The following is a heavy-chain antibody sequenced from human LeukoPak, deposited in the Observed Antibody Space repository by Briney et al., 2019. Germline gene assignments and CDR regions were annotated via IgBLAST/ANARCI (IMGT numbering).Heavy chain of an antibody. J-gene: IGHJ5*02. CDR2: MNPNSGNT. Sequence: GASVKVSCKASGYTFTSYVINWVLQATGQGLEWMGWMNPNSGNTGYAQKFQGRVTITRNTSISTAYMELSSLRSEDTAVYYCARGGDLYDFWSGYYNPWGQGTPVTVSS. D-gene: IGHD3-3*01. CDR1: GYTFTSYV. V-gene: IGHV1-8*03. CDR3: ARGGDLYDFWSGYYNP.